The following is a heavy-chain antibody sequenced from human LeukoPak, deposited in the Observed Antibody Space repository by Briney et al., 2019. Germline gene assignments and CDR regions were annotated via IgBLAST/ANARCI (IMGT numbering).Heavy chain of an antibody. CDR3: ARAPSIGYFDY. J-gene: IGHJ4*02. Sequence: SETLSLTCAVYGGSFSGYYWSWIRQPPGKGLEWIGEVNHSGSTNYNPSLKSRVTISVDTSKNQFSLKLSSVTAADTAVYYCARAPSIGYFDYWSQGTLVTVSS. CDR1: GGSFSGYY. V-gene: IGHV4-34*01. CDR2: VNHSGST.